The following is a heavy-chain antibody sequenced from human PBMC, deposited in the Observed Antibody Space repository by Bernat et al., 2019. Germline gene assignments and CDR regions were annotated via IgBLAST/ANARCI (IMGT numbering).Heavy chain of an antibody. Sequence: QVQLVQSGAEVKKPGASVKVSCKASGYTFTGYYMHWVRQAPGQGLEWRGWINPNSAGTNYAQKFQGRVTMTRDTSNSTAYMELSRMRSDDTAGYYCERGAACYGTGSTSPAAFDMWGQGPMVTVSS. V-gene: IGHV1-2*02. J-gene: IGHJ3*02. CDR1: GYTFTGYY. CDR2: INPNSAGT. D-gene: IGHD3-10*01. CDR3: ERGAACYGTGSTSPAAFDM.